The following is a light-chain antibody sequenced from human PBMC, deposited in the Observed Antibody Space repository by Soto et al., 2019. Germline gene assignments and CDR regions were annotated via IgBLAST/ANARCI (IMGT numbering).Light chain of an antibody. CDR2: AAY. CDR1: QDISNY. CDR3: QKYDRAPRT. Sequence: DIQMTQSPSSLSASMGGRVTITCRASQDISNYLAWYQQKPGKVPKLLISAAYTLQSGVPSRFSGSGSGTAFTLTISSLQPEDVATYYCQKYDRAPRTFGHGTKVDIK. V-gene: IGKV1-27*01. J-gene: IGKJ1*01.